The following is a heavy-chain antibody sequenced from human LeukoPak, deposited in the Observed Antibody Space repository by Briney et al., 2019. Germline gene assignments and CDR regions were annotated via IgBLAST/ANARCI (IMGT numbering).Heavy chain of an antibody. CDR2: MKEDGSEK. D-gene: IGHD6-19*01. V-gene: IGHV3-7*01. CDR3: ARTRSQWLVLRY. J-gene: IGHJ4*02. Sequence: GGSLRLSCAAPGFTFSSYWMSWVRQAPGKGLEWVANMKEDGSEKYYVDSVKGRFSISRDNAKNSLYLQMDSLRADDTAVYYCARTRSQWLVLRYWGQGTLVTVSS. CDR1: GFTFSSYW.